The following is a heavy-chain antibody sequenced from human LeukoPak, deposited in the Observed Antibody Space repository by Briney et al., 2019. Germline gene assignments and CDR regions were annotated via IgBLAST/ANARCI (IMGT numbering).Heavy chain of an antibody. CDR3: ARAFWGTALFDY. V-gene: IGHV1-18*01. J-gene: IGHJ4*02. CDR1: GYTFTSYD. CDR2: MNPNSGNT. D-gene: IGHD6-13*01. Sequence: GASVKVSCKASGYTFTSYDINWVRQATGQGLEWMGWMNPNSGNTNYAQKLQGRVTMTTDTSTSTAYMELRSLRSDDTAVYYCARAFWGTALFDYWGQGTLVTVSS.